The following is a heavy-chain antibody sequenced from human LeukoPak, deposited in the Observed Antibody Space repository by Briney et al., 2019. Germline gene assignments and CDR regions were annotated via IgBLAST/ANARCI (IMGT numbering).Heavy chain of an antibody. CDR2: IFYSGST. CDR1: GGSISSGGSY. Sequence: SETLSLTCTVSGGSISSGGSYWSWIRQHPGKGLEWIGYIFYSGSTYYNPSLKSRLTISIDTSNNQFSLKLSSVTAADTAVYYCARQQYASGNSYYLDYWGQGTRVTVSS. V-gene: IGHV4-31*03. J-gene: IGHJ4*02. CDR3: ARQQYASGNSYYLDY. D-gene: IGHD2-2*01.